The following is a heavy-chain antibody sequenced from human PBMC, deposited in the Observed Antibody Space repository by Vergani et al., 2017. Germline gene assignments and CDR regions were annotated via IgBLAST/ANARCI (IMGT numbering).Heavy chain of an antibody. CDR2: ISGSGGST. CDR1: GFTFSSYA. D-gene: IGHD6-13*01. Sequence: EVQLVESGGGLVQPGGSLRLSCAASGFTFSSYAMSWVRQAPGKGLEWVSAISGSGGSTYYADSVKGRFTISRDNSKNTLYLQMNSLRAEDTAVYYCARDVLGGSSWYGGGAFDIWGQGTMVTVSS. V-gene: IGHV3-23*04. CDR3: ARDVLGGSSWYGGGAFDI. J-gene: IGHJ3*02.